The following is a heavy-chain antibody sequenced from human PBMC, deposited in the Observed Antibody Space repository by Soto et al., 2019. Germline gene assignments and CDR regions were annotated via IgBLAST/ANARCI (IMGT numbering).Heavy chain of an antibody. CDR2: INPNSGGT. J-gene: IGHJ4*02. CDR3: AREPGYYDSSGYGIAYSDY. D-gene: IGHD3-22*01. CDR1: GYTFTGYY. Sequence: ASVKVSCKASGYTFTGYYMHWVRQASGQGLEWMGWINPNSGGTNYAQKFQGRVTMTRDTSISTAYMELSRLRSDDTAVYYCAREPGYYDSSGYGIAYSDYWGQGTLVTSPQ. V-gene: IGHV1-2*02.